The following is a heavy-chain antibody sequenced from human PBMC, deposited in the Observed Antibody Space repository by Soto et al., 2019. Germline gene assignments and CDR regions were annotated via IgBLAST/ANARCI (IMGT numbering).Heavy chain of an antibody. Sequence: QVTLKESGPVLVKPTETLTLTCTVSGFSLSTARMGVSWIRQPPGKALEWLGYIFSSDEKSYSPSLKGRLTIHQHTDRRQVVLPIRNVHPGDTATYYGSRVGAYYGAGYADVWGQGTTVTVSS. CDR1: GFSLSTARMG. CDR3: SRVGAYYGAGYADV. V-gene: IGHV2-26*01. CDR2: IFSSDEK. J-gene: IGHJ6*01. D-gene: IGHD2-21*01.